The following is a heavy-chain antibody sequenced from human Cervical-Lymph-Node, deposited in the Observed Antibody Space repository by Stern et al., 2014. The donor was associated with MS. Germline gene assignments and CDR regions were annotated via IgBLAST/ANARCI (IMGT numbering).Heavy chain of an antibody. CDR3: ARALSSALYAMDV. Sequence: VQLVQSGAEVKKPGASVKVSCKASGYSFTSYLMHWVRQAPGQGLEWMGIINPSGGSTGYAQKFQGRVTMTRDTSTRTVYMDLSSLRSEDTAVYYCARALSSALYAMDVWGQGTTVTVSS. D-gene: IGHD2-2*01. J-gene: IGHJ6*02. CDR1: GYSFTSYL. CDR2: INPSGGST. V-gene: IGHV1-46*01.